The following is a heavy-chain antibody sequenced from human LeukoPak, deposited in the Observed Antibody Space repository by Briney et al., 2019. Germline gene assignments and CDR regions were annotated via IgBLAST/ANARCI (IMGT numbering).Heavy chain of an antibody. J-gene: IGHJ4*02. CDR1: GGSISSGGYS. CDR3: ARAGSGNDY. D-gene: IGHD3-10*01. Sequence: PSETLSLTCAVSGGSISSGGYSWSWIRQPPGKGLEWIGYIYHSGSTYYNPSLKSRVTISVDRSKNQFSLKLSSATAADTAVYYCARAGSGNDYWGQGTLVTVSS. V-gene: IGHV4-30-2*01. CDR2: IYHSGST.